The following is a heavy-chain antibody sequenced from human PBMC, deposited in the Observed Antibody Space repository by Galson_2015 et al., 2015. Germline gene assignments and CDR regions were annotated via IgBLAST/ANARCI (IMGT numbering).Heavy chain of an antibody. Sequence: SLRLSCAASGFTFGSYSMNWVRQAPGKGLEWVSYISSRSNYIYDADSVKGRFTISRDNAKNSLYLQMNSLRAEDTAVYYCAREINWGYAFDIWGQGTMVTVSS. V-gene: IGHV3-21*01. CDR2: ISSRSNYI. CDR1: GFTFGSYS. CDR3: AREINWGYAFDI. D-gene: IGHD7-27*01. J-gene: IGHJ3*02.